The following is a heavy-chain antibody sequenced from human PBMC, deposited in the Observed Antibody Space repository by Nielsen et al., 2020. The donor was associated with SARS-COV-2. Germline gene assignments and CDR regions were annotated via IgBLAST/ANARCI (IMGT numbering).Heavy chain of an antibody. CDR3: ARGGRFKYGSGSYYKRNWFDP. D-gene: IGHD3-10*01. V-gene: IGHV4-34*01. CDR1: GGSFSGYY. J-gene: IGHJ5*02. CDR2: INHSGST. Sequence: SAILSLTCAAYGGSFSGYYWSWIRQPRGKGLEWIGEINHSGSTNYNPSLKSRVTISVDTSKNQFSLKLSSVTAADTAVYYCARGGRFKYGSGSYYKRNWFDPWGQGTLVTVSS.